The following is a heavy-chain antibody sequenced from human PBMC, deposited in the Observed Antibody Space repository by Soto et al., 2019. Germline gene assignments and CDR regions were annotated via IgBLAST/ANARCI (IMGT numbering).Heavy chain of an antibody. J-gene: IGHJ3*02. D-gene: IGHD3-22*01. Sequence: RGESLKISCKGSGYSFTSYWISWVRQMPGKGLEWMGRIDPSDSYTNYSPSFQGHVTISADKSISTAYLQWSSLKASDTAMYYCAREEGGTRIVVGDAFDIWGQGTMVTVSS. V-gene: IGHV5-10-1*01. CDR1: GYSFTSYW. CDR2: IDPSDSYT. CDR3: AREEGGTRIVVGDAFDI.